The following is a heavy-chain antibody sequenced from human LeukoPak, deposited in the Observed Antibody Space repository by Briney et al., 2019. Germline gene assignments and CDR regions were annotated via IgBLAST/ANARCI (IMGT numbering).Heavy chain of an antibody. CDR2: IRYDGSNK. CDR3: AKVGFGELWSYYSCYYMDV. V-gene: IGHV3-30*02. Sequence: GGSLRLSCAASGFTFSNYGMHWVRQAPGKGLEWVAFIRYDGSNKYYADSVKGRFTISRDNSKNTLYLQMNSLRAENTAVYYCAKVGFGELWSYYSCYYMDVWGKGTTVTIAS. CDR1: GFTFSNYG. J-gene: IGHJ6*03. D-gene: IGHD3-10*01.